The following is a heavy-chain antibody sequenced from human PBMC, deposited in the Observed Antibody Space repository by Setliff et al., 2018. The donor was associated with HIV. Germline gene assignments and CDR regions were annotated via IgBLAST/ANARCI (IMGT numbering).Heavy chain of an antibody. Sequence: ASVKVSCKASGHTFTNVDIHWLRRATGQGLEWMGWMNPNTGVSGYALKLQARVTMTRDTSISTAHMELSSLTSEDTAVYYCARGKGVGGVVITGGLDVWGKGTTVTVSS. D-gene: IGHD3-10*01. CDR2: MNPNTGVS. J-gene: IGHJ6*04. CDR3: ARGKGVGGVVITGGLDV. V-gene: IGHV1-8*01. CDR1: GHTFTNVD.